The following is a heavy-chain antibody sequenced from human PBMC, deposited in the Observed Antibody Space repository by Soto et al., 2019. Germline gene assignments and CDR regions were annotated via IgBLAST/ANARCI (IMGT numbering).Heavy chain of an antibody. Sequence: QLQLQESGPGLVKPSETLSLTCTVSGGSISSSSYYWGWIRQPPGKGLEWIGSIYYSGSTYYNPSLKSRVTISVDTSKNQFSLKLSSVTAADTAVYYCARHHSLDGYTQRALYYFDYWGQGTLVTVSS. V-gene: IGHV4-39*01. D-gene: IGHD5-12*01. J-gene: IGHJ4*02. CDR3: ARHHSLDGYTQRALYYFDY. CDR2: IYYSGST. CDR1: GGSISSSSYY.